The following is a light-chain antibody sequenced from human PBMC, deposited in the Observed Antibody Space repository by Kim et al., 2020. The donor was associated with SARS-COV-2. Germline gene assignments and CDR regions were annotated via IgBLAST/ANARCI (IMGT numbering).Light chain of an antibody. V-gene: IGLV2-23*02. Sequence: SITISCTGTSSDVGSYNLVSWYQQHPGKAPKLMMYEVSKRPSGVSNRFSGSKSGNTASLTISGLQAEDEADYYCCSYAGSSALYLLFGGGTQLTVL. CDR3: CSYAGSSALYLL. CDR2: EVS. CDR1: SSDVGSYNL. J-gene: IGLJ2*01.